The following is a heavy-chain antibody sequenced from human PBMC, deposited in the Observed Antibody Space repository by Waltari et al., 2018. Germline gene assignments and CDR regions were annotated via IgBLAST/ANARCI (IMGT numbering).Heavy chain of an antibody. D-gene: IGHD4-17*01. CDR3: VRDFGDHRTDY. J-gene: IGHJ4*02. V-gene: IGHV4-39*02. Sequence: QLQLQESGPGLVKSSETLSLTCTVSGGSISSSGYYWGWIRQPPGKGLEWIGTIDYSGNTYYNPSLKSRVTISVDTSNRQFSLKLNSVTAADTAVYYCVRDFGDHRTDYWGQGTLVTVSS. CDR1: GGSISSSGYY. CDR2: IDYSGNT.